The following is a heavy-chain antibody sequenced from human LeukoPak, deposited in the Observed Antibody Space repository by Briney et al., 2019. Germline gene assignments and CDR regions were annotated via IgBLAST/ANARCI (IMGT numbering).Heavy chain of an antibody. CDR2: INPNSGGT. V-gene: IGHV1-2*02. J-gene: IGHJ4*02. CDR3: ARRYCSGGSCYIYYFDY. CDR1: GYTFTGYY. D-gene: IGHD2-15*01. Sequence: GASVKVSCKASGYTFTGYYMHWVRQAPGQGLEWMGWINPNSGGTNYAQKFQGRVTMTRDTSISTAYMELSSLRSEDTAVYYCARRYCSGGSCYIYYFDYWGQGTLVTVSS.